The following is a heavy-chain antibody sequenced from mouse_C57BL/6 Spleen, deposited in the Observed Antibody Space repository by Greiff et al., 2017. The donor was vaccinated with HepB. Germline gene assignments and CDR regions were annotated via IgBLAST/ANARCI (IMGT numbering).Heavy chain of an antibody. CDR1: GYTFTSYW. V-gene: IGHV1-64*01. J-gene: IGHJ2*01. CDR3: ANYYGSSYAFFDY. Sequence: QVQLQQSGAELVKPGASVKLSCKASGYTFTSYWMHWVKQRPGQGLEWIGMIHPNSGSTNYNEKFKSKATLTVDKSSSTAYMQLSSLTSEDSAVYYCANYYGSSYAFFDYWGQGTTLTVSS. D-gene: IGHD1-1*01. CDR2: IHPNSGST.